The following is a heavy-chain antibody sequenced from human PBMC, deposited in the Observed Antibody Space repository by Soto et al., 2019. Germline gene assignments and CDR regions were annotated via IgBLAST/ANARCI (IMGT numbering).Heavy chain of an antibody. D-gene: IGHD6-6*01. Sequence: EVQLLESGGRLVQPGGSLRVSCIASGFTSGTCAMSWVRQAPGKGLEWVSAISETGTATYYADSVRGRFTISRDSSKNTVYLQMNSLRAEDTAVYYCAKDDVSVTPHYSSFSGVWGQGTMVTVSS. V-gene: IGHV3-23*01. CDR3: AKDDVSVTPHYSSFSGV. CDR2: ISETGTAT. J-gene: IGHJ3*01. CDR1: GFTSGTCA.